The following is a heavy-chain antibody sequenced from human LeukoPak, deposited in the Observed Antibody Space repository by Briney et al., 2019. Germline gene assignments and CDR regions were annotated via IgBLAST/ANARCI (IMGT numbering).Heavy chain of an antibody. J-gene: IGHJ4*02. Sequence: SETLSLTCTVSGGSISSYYWSWIRQPPGKGLEYIAYIYYSGSTDYNPFLKSRVTISVHTSKNQFSLKLRSVTAADTAVYYCARLNIIGSSPVHHFDYWGQGTLVTVSS. D-gene: IGHD6-13*01. V-gene: IGHV4-59*08. CDR3: ARLNIIGSSPVHHFDY. CDR1: GGSISSYY. CDR2: IYYSGST.